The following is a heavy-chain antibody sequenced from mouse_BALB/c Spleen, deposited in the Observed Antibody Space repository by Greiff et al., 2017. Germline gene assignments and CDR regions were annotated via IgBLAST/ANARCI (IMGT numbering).Heavy chain of an antibody. CDR3: ARRRGYRYDEGYFDV. CDR2: ISNGGGST. Sequence: EVKLMESGGGLVQPGGSLKLSCAASGFTFSSYTMSWVRQTPEKRLEWVAYISNGGGSTYYPDTVKGRFTISRDNAKNTLYLQMSSLKSEDTAMYYCARRRGYRYDEGYFDVWGAGTTVTVSS. D-gene: IGHD2-14*01. CDR1: GFTFSSYT. J-gene: IGHJ1*01. V-gene: IGHV5-12-2*01.